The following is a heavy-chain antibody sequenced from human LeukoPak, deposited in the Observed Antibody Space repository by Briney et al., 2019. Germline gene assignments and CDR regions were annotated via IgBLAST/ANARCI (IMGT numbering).Heavy chain of an antibody. J-gene: IGHJ4*02. Sequence: PGGSLRLSCAASGFTFSSYNMNWVRQAPGKGLEWVSSISTSSSYIYYTDSVKGRFTISRDNSKNTLYLQMNSLRAEDTAVYYCAKGGLMASFDYWGQGTLVTVSS. CDR3: AKGGLMASFDY. V-gene: IGHV3-21*01. CDR1: GFTFSSYN. CDR2: ISTSSSYI. D-gene: IGHD5-24*01.